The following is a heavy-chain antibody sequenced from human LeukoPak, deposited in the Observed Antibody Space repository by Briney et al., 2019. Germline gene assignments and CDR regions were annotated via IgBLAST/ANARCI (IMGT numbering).Heavy chain of an antibody. Sequence: PGGSLRLSCAASGFTFGSYAMHWVRQAPGKGLEWVAVISYDGSNKYYADSVKGRFTISRDNSKNTLYLQMNSLRAEDTAVYYCARDSCSSTSCYSYYFDYWGQGTLVTVSS. CDR2: ISYDGSNK. CDR3: ARDSCSSTSCYSYYFDY. V-gene: IGHV3-30-3*01. D-gene: IGHD2-2*01. CDR1: GFTFGSYA. J-gene: IGHJ4*02.